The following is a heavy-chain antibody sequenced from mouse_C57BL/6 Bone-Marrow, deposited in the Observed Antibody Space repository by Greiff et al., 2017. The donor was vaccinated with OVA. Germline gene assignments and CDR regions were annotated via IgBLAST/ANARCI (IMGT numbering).Heavy chain of an antibody. CDR3: ARNPTTVVATKYFDV. D-gene: IGHD1-1*01. Sequence: VQLQQPGAELVMPGASVKLSCKASGYTFTSYWMHWVKQRPGQGLEWIGEIDPSDSYTNYNQKFKVKSTLTVDKSSSTAYMQLSSLTSEDSAVYYCARNPTTVVATKYFDVWGTGTTVTVSS. J-gene: IGHJ1*03. CDR2: IDPSDSYT. CDR1: GYTFTSYW. V-gene: IGHV1-69*01.